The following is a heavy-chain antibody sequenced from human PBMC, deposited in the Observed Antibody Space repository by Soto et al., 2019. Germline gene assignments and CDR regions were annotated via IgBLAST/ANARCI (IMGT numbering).Heavy chain of an antibody. CDR3: ARDQLSVAAVGTVYYYYGMDV. D-gene: IGHD6-13*01. Sequence: SETLFLTCDVYGGSFSGYIWTWIRQTLGKGRQWIGQINHSGSANYNPSLKSRVTISVDTSKIQLSLKLSSVTAADTAVYYCARDQLSVAAVGTVYYYYGMDVWGPGTTVTVSS. CDR1: GGSFSGYI. V-gene: IGHV4-34*01. CDR2: INHSGSA. J-gene: IGHJ6*02.